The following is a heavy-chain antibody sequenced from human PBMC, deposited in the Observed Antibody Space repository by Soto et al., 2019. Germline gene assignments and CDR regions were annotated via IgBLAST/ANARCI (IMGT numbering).Heavy chain of an antibody. V-gene: IGHV1-46*01. CDR3: ARGGHVVVVTAALDY. CDR2: VNPSGGHT. D-gene: IGHD2-21*02. J-gene: IGHJ4*02. Sequence: QVQLVQSGAEVKKPGASVKVSCKASGDTFTDYYIHWVRQAPGQGLEWMGTVNPSGGHTTYAQHFLGRMNMTRDTSTSTLYIELTSLTSEDTAVYYCARGGHVVVVTAALDYWGQGTLVTVSS. CDR1: GDTFTDYY.